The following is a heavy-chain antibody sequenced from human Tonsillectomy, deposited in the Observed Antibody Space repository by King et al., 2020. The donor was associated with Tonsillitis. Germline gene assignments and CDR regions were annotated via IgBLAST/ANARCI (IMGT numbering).Heavy chain of an antibody. J-gene: IGHJ4*02. Sequence: TLKESGPALVKPTQTLTLTCSFSGFSLSTSGMRVSWIRQPPGKALEWLARIDWDDDEFYSTSLKTRLTISKDTSNNQVVLTMTNMDPVDTATYYCARTDYGGNSIDYWGQGTLVTVSS. D-gene: IGHD4-23*01. V-gene: IGHV2-70*04. CDR3: ARTDYGGNSIDY. CDR2: IDWDDDE. CDR1: GFSLSTSGMR.